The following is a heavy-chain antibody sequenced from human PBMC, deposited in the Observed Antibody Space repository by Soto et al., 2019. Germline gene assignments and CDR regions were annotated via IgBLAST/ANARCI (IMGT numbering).Heavy chain of an antibody. J-gene: IGHJ6*02. CDR2: ISSSGSTI. D-gene: IGHD5-12*01. CDR3: ARDLGWLRGYYGMDV. Sequence: EVQLVESGGGLVQPGGSLRLSCAASGFTFSSYEMNWVRQAPGKGLEWVSYISSSGSTINYAESVKGRFTISRDNAKNSLYLQMNSLRAEDTAVYFCARDLGWLRGYYGMDVWGQGTTVTGSS. CDR1: GFTFSSYE. V-gene: IGHV3-48*03.